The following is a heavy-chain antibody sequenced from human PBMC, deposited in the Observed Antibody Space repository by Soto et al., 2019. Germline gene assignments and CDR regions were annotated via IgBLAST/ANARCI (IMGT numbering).Heavy chain of an antibody. V-gene: IGHV3-7*03. Sequence: LRLSCAASGFTFSSYWMSWVRQAPGKGLEWVANIKQDGSEKYYVDSVKGRFTISRDNAKNSLYLQMNSLRAEDTAVYYCARDPVGALGSDWFDPGGQGTLVTVSS. CDR1: GFTFSSYW. J-gene: IGHJ5*02. D-gene: IGHD1-26*01. CDR3: ARDPVGALGSDWFDP. CDR2: IKQDGSEK.